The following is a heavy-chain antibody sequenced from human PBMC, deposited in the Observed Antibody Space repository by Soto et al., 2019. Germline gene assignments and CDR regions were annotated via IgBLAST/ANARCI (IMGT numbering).Heavy chain of an antibody. V-gene: IGHV3-73*02. Sequence: EVQLVESGGGLVQPGGSLKLSCAASGFTFSGSAMHWVRQASGKGLEWVGRIRSKANNYATAYAASVKGRFTISRDDSKNTAYLQMDSLRAEDTALYYCAKEGEEGGGDYGYYYYGMDVWGQGTTVTVSS. CDR2: IRSKANNYAT. D-gene: IGHD4-17*01. J-gene: IGHJ6*02. CDR1: GFTFSGSA. CDR3: AKEGEEGGGDYGYYYYGMDV.